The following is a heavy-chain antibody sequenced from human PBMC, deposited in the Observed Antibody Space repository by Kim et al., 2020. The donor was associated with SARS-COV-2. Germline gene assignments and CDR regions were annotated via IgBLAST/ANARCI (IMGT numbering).Heavy chain of an antibody. D-gene: IGHD1-7*01. Sequence: ASVKVSCKASGYTFTSYGISWVRQAPGQGLEWMGWINAYNGNPNYAQKLTGRVTMTTDTSTSTAYMELRSLRADDTAVYYCARGRWQVELLRNYYYYYGMDVWGQGTTVTVSS. V-gene: IGHV1-18*04. J-gene: IGHJ6*02. CDR1: GYTFTSYG. CDR3: ARGRWQVELLRNYYYYYGMDV. CDR2: INAYNGNP.